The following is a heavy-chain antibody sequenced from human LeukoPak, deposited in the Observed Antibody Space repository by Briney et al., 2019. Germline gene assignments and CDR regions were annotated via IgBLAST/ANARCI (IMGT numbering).Heavy chain of an antibody. Sequence: GGSLRLSCAASGFTFSSYAMHWVRQAPGKGLEWVAVISYDGSNKYYADSVKGRFTISRDNSKNTLYLQMNSLRAEDTAVYYCARSPKEGIAVYWGQGTLVTVSS. V-gene: IGHV3-30*14. CDR3: ARSPKEGIAVY. J-gene: IGHJ4*02. CDR1: GFTFSSYA. CDR2: ISYDGSNK. D-gene: IGHD6-19*01.